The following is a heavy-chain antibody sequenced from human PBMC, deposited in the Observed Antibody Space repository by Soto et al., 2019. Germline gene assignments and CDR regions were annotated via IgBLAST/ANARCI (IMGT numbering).Heavy chain of an antibody. V-gene: IGHV3-23*01. J-gene: IGHJ4*02. CDR3: AKEDIEWELLRNSGCFGY. CDR1: GFTFSSYA. Sequence: GGSLRLSCAASGFTFSSYAMSWVRQAPGKGLEWVSAISGSGGSTYYADSVKGRFTISRDNSKNSLYLQMNSLRTEDTALYYCAKEDIEWELLRNSGCFGYWGQGTLVTVSS. CDR2: ISGSGGST. D-gene: IGHD1-26*01.